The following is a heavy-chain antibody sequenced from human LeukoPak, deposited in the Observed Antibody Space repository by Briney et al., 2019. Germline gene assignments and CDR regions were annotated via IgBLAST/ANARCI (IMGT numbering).Heavy chain of an antibody. CDR1: GGTFSSYA. J-gene: IGHJ4*02. V-gene: IGHV1-69*01. Sequence: SVKVSCKASGGTFSSYAISWVRQAPGQGLEWMGGIIPIFGTANYAQKFQGRVTITADESTSTAYMDLSSLTSDDTAVYYCARAKGGYYDSSGYLVYWGQGTLVTVSS. CDR3: ARAKGGYYDSSGYLVY. CDR2: IIPIFGTA. D-gene: IGHD3-22*01.